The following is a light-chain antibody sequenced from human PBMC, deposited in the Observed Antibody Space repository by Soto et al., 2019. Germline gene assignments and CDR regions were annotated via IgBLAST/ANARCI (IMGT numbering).Light chain of an antibody. J-gene: IGKJ1*01. V-gene: IGKV1-39*01. CDR3: QQSYSTLGT. CDR1: QSIRSY. Sequence: DIQMTQSPSSLSASVGDRVTITRRASQSIRSYLNWYQQKPGKAPKLLIYAASSLQSGVPSRFSGSGSGTDFTLTISSLQPEDFATYYCQQSYSTLGTFGQGTKVDIK. CDR2: AAS.